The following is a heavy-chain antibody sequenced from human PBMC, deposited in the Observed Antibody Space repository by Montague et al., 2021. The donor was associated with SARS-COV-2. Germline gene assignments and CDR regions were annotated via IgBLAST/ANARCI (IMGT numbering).Heavy chain of an antibody. CDR2: IYYSGST. V-gene: IGHV4-59*01. D-gene: IGHD6-19*01. J-gene: IGHJ3*02. CDR1: GGSISSYY. Sequence: SETLSLTCTVSGGSISSYYWSWIRQPPGKGLEWIGYIYYSGSTNYNHSLKSRVTISVDTSKNQVSLKLSSVTAADTAVYYCARGSGWMGNAFDIWGQGTMVTVSS. CDR3: ARGSGWMGNAFDI.